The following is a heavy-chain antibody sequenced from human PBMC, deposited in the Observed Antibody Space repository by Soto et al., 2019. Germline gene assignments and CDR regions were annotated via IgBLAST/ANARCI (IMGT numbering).Heavy chain of an antibody. CDR1: GFTFSSYA. Sequence: GGSLRLSCAASGFTFSSYAMHWVRQAPGKGLEWVAVISYDGSNKYYADSVKGRFTISRDNSKNTLYLQMNSLTVEDTAVYYCAKEHWASPASWGQGSLVTVSS. CDR2: ISYDGSNK. V-gene: IGHV3-30-3*01. J-gene: IGHJ5*02. D-gene: IGHD7-27*01. CDR3: AKEHWASPAS.